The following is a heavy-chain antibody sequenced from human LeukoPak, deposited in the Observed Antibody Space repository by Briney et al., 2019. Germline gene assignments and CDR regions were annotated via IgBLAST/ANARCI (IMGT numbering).Heavy chain of an antibody. J-gene: IGHJ3*02. V-gene: IGHV3-23*01. CDR2: ISGSGGST. Sequence: PRGSLRLSCAASGFTFSSYAMSWVRQAPGKGLEWVSAISGSGGSTYYADSVKGRFTISRDNSKNTLYLQMNSLRAEDTAVYYCAKDRAYCGGDCYSDDAFDIWGQGTMVTVSS. CDR3: AKDRAYCGGDCYSDDAFDI. CDR1: GFTFSSYA. D-gene: IGHD2-21*02.